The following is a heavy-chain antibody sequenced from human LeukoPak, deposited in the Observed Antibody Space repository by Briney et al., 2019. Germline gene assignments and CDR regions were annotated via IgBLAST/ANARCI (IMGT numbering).Heavy chain of an antibody. CDR2: INTNGGST. CDR1: GLTFSSYA. CDR3: ARSAGRYYYYGVDV. J-gene: IGHJ6*02. Sequence: GGSLRLSCAASGLTFSSYAMSWVRQAPGKGLEWVSAINTNGGSTYYADSVKGRFTISRDNSKSTLYLQMNSLRAEDTAVYYCARSAGRYYYYGVDVWGQGTTVTVSS. V-gene: IGHV3-23*01.